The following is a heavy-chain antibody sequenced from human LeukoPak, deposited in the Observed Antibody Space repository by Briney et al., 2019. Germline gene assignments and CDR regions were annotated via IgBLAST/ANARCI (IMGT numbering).Heavy chain of an antibody. V-gene: IGHV3-23*01. Sequence: GGSLRLSCAASGFTFGSYAMSWVRQAPGKGLEWVSAISGSGGSTYYADSVKGRFTISRDNSKNTLYLQMNSLRAEDTAVYYCAKAPDYIVFSTFDPWGQGTLVTVSS. CDR2: ISGSGGST. CDR1: GFTFGSYA. J-gene: IGHJ5*02. D-gene: IGHD4-11*01. CDR3: AKAPDYIVFSTFDP.